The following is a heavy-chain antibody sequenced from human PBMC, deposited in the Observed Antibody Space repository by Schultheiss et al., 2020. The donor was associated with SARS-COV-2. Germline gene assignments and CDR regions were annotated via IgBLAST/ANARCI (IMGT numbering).Heavy chain of an antibody. CDR1: GYSISSGYY. V-gene: IGHV4-38-2*02. J-gene: IGHJ4*02. CDR2: IYYSGTT. CDR3: AKGLGELSSPIY. D-gene: IGHD3-16*02. Sequence: SETLSLTCTVSGYSISSGYYWGWIRQPPGKGLEWIGYIYYSGTTYYNPSLKSRVIISVDTSKNHFSLKLSSVTAADTAVYYCAKGLGELSSPIYWGQGTLVTVSS.